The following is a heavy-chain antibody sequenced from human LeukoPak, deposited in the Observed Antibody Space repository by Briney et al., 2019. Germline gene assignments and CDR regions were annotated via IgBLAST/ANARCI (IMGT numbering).Heavy chain of an antibody. J-gene: IGHJ6*02. D-gene: IGHD6-19*01. V-gene: IGHV4-31*03. CDR1: GGSISSGDYY. CDR2: IYYSGST. CDR3: AIMHKGVAVAANY. Sequence: SQTLSLTCTVSGGSISSGDYYWSWIRQHPGKGLEWIGYIYYSGSTYYNPSLKSRVTISVDTSKNQFSLKLSSVTAADTAVYYCAIMHKGVAVAANYWGQGTTVTVSS.